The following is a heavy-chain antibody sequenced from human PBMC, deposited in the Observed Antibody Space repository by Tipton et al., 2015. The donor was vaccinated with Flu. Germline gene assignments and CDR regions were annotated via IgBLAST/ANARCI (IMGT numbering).Heavy chain of an antibody. CDR2: IKQDGSEK. V-gene: IGHV3-7*01. J-gene: IGHJ5*02. CDR1: GFTFSNYW. CDR3: ARAIGVAGSP. Sequence: SLRLSCAASGFTFSNYWMHWVRQAPGKGLEWVANIKQDGSEKYYVDSVKGRFTISRDNAKNSLYLQMNSLRGEDTAVYYCARAIGVAGSPWGQGPLVPVSS. D-gene: IGHD2-15*01.